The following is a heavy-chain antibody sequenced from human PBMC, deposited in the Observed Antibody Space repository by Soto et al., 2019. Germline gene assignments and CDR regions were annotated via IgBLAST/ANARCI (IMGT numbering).Heavy chain of an antibody. V-gene: IGHV1-2*04. CDR1: GYTFTSYG. CDR3: ARVPGDFWSGYYSWFDP. J-gene: IGHJ5*02. D-gene: IGHD3-3*01. Sequence: ASVKVSCKASGYTFTSYGISWVRQAPGQGLEWMGWINPNSGGTNYAQKFQGWVTMTRDTSISTAYMELSRLRSDDTAVYYCARVPGDFWSGYYSWFDPWGQGTLVTVSS. CDR2: INPNSGGT.